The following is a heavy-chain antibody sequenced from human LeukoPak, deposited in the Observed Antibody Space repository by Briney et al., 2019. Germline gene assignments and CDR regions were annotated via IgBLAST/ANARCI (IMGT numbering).Heavy chain of an antibody. Sequence: SETLSLTCAVYGGSFSGYYWSWIRQPPGKGLEWIGEINHSGSTNYNPSLKSRVTISVDTSKNQFSLKLSSVTAADTAVYYCARLGGWKGPIGYWGQGTLVTVSS. D-gene: IGHD1-1*01. CDR1: GGSFSGYY. CDR3: ARLGGWKGPIGY. CDR2: INHSGST. J-gene: IGHJ4*02. V-gene: IGHV4-34*01.